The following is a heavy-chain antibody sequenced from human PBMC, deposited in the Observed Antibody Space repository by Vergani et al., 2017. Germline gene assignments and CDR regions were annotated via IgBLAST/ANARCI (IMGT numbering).Heavy chain of an antibody. CDR3: ARGFLGDLTYYYDSSGFNY. D-gene: IGHD3-22*01. CDR1: GYTFTSYY. V-gene: IGHV1-3*01. CDR2: INAGNGNT. Sequence: QVQLVQSGAEVKKPGASVKVSCKASGYTFTSYYMHWVRQAPGQGLEWMGWINAGNGNTKYSQKFQGRVTITRDTSASTAYMELSSLRSEDTAVYYCARGFLGDLTYYYDSSGFNYWGQGTLVTVSS. J-gene: IGHJ4*02.